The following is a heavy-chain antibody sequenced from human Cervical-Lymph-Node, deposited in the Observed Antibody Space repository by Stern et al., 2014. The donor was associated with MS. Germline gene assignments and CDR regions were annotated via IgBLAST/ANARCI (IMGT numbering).Heavy chain of an antibody. J-gene: IGHJ4*02. V-gene: IGHV3-49*03. CDR1: GFSFDDYA. D-gene: IGHD3-3*01. CDR2: SRNNTDGGTT. CDR3: TKDLGFS. Sequence: MQLVQSGGGLVQPGRSLKLSCSTSGFSFDDYAMSWFRQAPGKGLEWVGFSRNNTDGGTTEYAASVKGRFTISRDDSKSIAYLQMNILKTGDTAVYYCTKDLGFSWGQGTLVVVSS.